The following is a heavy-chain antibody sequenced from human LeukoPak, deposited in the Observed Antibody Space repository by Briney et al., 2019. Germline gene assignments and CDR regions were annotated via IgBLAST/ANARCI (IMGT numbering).Heavy chain of an antibody. CDR3: AREDWYFDV. CDR2: INHSGST. J-gene: IGHJ2*01. V-gene: IGHV4-34*01. Sequence: SETLSLTCAVYGGSLTDYYWAWIRQPPGKGLEWIGEINHSGSTNYSPSLKSRVTISLDTSNNQFFLKLNSVTAADTAVYYCAREDWYFDVWGRGTLVTVSS. CDR1: GGSLTDYY.